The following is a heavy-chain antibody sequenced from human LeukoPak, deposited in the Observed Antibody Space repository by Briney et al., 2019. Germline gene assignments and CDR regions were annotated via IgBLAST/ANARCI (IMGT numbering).Heavy chain of an antibody. V-gene: IGHV3-23*01. CDR1: GFTFSSYG. J-gene: IGHJ4*02. CDR3: AKSRRPNHWSDGADY. D-gene: IGHD1-1*01. Sequence: PGGSLRLSCAASGFTFSSYGMSWVRQAPGKGLEWVSAISGSGGSTYYADSVKGRFTISRDNSKNTLYLQMNSLRAEDTAVYYCAKSRRPNHWSDGADYWGQGTLVTVSS. CDR2: ISGSGGST.